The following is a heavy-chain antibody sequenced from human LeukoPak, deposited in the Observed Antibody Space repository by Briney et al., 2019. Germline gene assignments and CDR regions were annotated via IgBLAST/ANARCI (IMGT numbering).Heavy chain of an antibody. D-gene: IGHD6-13*01. Sequence: SETLSLTCTVSGGSISSYYWSWIRQPPRKGRERIGHIYYSGTTNYTPSLKRRVTISVDTSKNQLSLKLSSLTAADTAVYYCARGVYIAAAQYAYWGQGTLVTVSS. CDR3: ARGVYIAAAQYAY. CDR1: GGSISSYY. J-gene: IGHJ4*02. V-gene: IGHV4-59*01. CDR2: IYYSGTT.